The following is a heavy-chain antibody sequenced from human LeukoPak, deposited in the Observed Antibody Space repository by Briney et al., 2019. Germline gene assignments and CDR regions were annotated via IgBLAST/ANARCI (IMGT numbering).Heavy chain of an antibody. D-gene: IGHD3-3*01. V-gene: IGHV3-7*01. Sequence: GGSLRLSCAASGFTFSSYWMSWVRQAPGKGLEWVANIKQDGSEKYYVDSVKGRITISRDNAKNSLYLQMNSLRAEDTAVYYCARQKVRFLEWPHFDYWGQGTLVTVSS. CDR1: GFTFSSYW. CDR3: ARQKVRFLEWPHFDY. CDR2: IKQDGSEK. J-gene: IGHJ4*02.